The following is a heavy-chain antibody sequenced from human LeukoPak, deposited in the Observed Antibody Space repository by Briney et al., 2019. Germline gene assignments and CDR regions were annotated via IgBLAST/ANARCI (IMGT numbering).Heavy chain of an antibody. CDR1: GGSMSGYY. D-gene: IGHD5-24*01. V-gene: IGHV4-4*09. CDR2: TFSSGAT. CDR3: ARRSRDGYFLDS. Sequence: SETLSLTCIVSGGSMSGYYWSWLRQPPGKGLEWIGHTFSSGATTYNPSLKSRVTISVDTSRSQFSLNLSSVTAADTAVYYCARRSRDGYFLDSWGQGTLVTVSS. J-gene: IGHJ4*02.